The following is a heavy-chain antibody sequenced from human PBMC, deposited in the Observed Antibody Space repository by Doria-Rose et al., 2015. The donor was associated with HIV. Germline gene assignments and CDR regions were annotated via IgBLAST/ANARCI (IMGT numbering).Heavy chain of an antibody. D-gene: IGHD6-13*01. CDR3: ARIHSLSSSSLGH. J-gene: IGHJ4*02. CDR2: LNVGNGDT. CDR1: GYTFSAYA. V-gene: IGHV1-3*01. Sequence: QVQLVQSGAAVQKPGASVTVSCKTSGYTFSAYAIHWVRQAPGQRLEWMGWLNVGNGDTRSSRKFQDRVTITSDTSANTGYMALSSLISEDTAVYYCARIHSLSSSSLGHWGQGTLVTVSS.